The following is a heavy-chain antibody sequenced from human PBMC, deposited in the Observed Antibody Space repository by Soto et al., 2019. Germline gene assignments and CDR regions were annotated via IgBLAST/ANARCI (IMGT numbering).Heavy chain of an antibody. D-gene: IGHD3-3*01. CDR2: ILFDGRNK. V-gene: IGHV3-30*18. Sequence: QTGGSLRLSCAASGFTFSGYAMHWVRQAPGKGLEWVASILFDGRNKYYADSVKGRFTISRDNSKSTLYLHVNSLRAEDTAVYYCAQANFGVIFTSGMDVWGQGTTVTVSS. J-gene: IGHJ6*02. CDR3: AQANFGVIFTSGMDV. CDR1: GFTFSGYA.